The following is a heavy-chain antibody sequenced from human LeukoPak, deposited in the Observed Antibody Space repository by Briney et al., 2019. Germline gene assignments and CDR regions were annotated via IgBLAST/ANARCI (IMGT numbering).Heavy chain of an antibody. Sequence: SETLSLTCAVSGYSINSGYYWGWTRQPPGEGLEWIGSVYHTGTAYYNPSLESRVTISLDRSKNQVSLKVSPLTAADTAVYYCVRDGPYRITNMDVWGKGTTVTVSS. CDR3: VRDGPYRITNMDV. CDR2: VYHTGTA. V-gene: IGHV4-38-2*02. CDR1: GYSINSGYY. J-gene: IGHJ6*03.